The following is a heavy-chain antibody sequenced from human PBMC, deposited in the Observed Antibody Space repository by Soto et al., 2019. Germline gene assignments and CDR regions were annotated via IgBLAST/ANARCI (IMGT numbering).Heavy chain of an antibody. D-gene: IGHD4-17*01. CDR2: IYPGDSEI. V-gene: IGHV5-51*01. CDR3: ARHSEDTVTPDF. Sequence: DVQLVRSGAELKKPGESLRISCKGSGYSFTSYWIGWVRQMPNKGLEWMGIIYPGDSEIRYRPSFEGQVTISADKSISTAYLQWSSLEASDTAMYYCARHSEDTVTPDFWGQGTLVTVSS. CDR1: GYSFTSYW. J-gene: IGHJ4*02.